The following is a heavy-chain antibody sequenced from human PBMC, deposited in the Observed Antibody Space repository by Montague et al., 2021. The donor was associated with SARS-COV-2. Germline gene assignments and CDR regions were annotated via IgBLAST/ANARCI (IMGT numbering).Heavy chain of an antibody. J-gene: IGHJ4*02. V-gene: IGHV5-10-1*03. CDR3: ATPDY. CDR1: GYSFTNYW. CDR2: IDPSDSNT. Sequence: QSVAEVKTPGESLRISCKGSGYSFTNYWINWVRQMPGKGLEWMGKIDPSDSNTNYSPSFQGHVTISVDRSISTAYLQWRSLKASDTAMYYCATPDYWGQGTLVTVSS.